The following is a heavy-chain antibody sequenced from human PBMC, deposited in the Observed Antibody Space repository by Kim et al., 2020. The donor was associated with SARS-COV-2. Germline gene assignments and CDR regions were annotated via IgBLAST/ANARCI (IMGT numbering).Heavy chain of an antibody. D-gene: IGHD3-22*01. J-gene: IGHJ6*02. Sequence: SGPTLVNPTQTLTLTCTFSGFSLSTSGMCVSWIRQPPGKALEWLALSDWDDDKYYSTSLKTRLTISKDTSKNQVVLTMTNMDPVDTATYYCARMYYYDSSGCPYGMDVWGQGTTVTVSS. CDR1: GFSLSTSGMC. V-gene: IGHV2-70*01. CDR3: ARMYYYDSSGCPYGMDV. CDR2: SDWDDDK.